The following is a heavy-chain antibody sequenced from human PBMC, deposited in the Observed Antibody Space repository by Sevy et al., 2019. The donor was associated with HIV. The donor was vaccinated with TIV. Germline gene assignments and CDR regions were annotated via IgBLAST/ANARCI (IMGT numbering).Heavy chain of an antibody. CDR1: GFTFSSYG. V-gene: IGHV3-33*01. Sequence: GGSLRLSCAASGFTFSSYGMHWVRQAPGKGLEWVAVIWYDRSNKYYADSVKGRFTISRDNSKNTLYLQMNSLRAEDTAVYYCARDEEYSYGYYYYYGMDVWGQGTTVTVSS. CDR2: IWYDRSNK. J-gene: IGHJ6*02. D-gene: IGHD5-18*01. CDR3: ARDEEYSYGYYYYYGMDV.